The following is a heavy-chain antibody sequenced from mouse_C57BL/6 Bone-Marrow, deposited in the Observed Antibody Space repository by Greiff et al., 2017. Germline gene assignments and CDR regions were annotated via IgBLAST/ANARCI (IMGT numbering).Heavy chain of an antibody. D-gene: IGHD1-1*01. Sequence: QVQLQQPGAELVKPGASVKLSCKASGYTFTSYWMQWVKQRPGQGLEWIGEIDPSDSYTNYNQKFKGKATLTVDTSSSTAYMQLSSLTSEDSAVYYCARGGYGSSLRYYFDYWGKGTTLTVSS. CDR1: GYTFTSYW. V-gene: IGHV1-50*01. J-gene: IGHJ2*01. CDR2: IDPSDSYT. CDR3: ARGGYGSSLRYYFDY.